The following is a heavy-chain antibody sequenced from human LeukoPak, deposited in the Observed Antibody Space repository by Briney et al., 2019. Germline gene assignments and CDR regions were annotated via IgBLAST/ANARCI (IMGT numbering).Heavy chain of an antibody. CDR3: ARDRCSTTSCYLLAPLGSSPDAFDI. CDR2: NSAYNDNT. Sequence: ASVKVSCKASGYTFSSYDSSWVRQAPGQGLEWMVWNSAYNDNTKYAQKFQGRVAMTTDTSTSTDYMELRSLRSDDTAVYYCARDRCSTTSCYLLAPLGSSPDAFDIWGQGTMVTVSS. J-gene: IGHJ3*02. CDR1: GYTFSSYD. D-gene: IGHD2-2*01. V-gene: IGHV1-18*01.